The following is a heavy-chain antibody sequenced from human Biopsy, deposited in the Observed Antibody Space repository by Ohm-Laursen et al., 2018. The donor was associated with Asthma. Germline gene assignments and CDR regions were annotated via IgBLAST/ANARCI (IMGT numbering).Heavy chain of an antibody. CDR1: GGAIDSGAYY. D-gene: IGHD3-22*01. CDR2: IYYSGRT. Sequence: TLSLTCTVSGGAIDSGAYYWSWIRQHPGKGLEWIGFIYYSGRTYYNPSLKSRVSISIDTSKNQFSLKLSSVTAADTAVYYCARAQDYYDSRGYYRSFDYWGQGTLVTVSS. V-gene: IGHV4-31*03. J-gene: IGHJ4*02. CDR3: ARAQDYYDSRGYYRSFDY.